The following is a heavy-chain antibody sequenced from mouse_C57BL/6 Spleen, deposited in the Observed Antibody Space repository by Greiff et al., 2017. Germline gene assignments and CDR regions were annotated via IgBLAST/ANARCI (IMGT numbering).Heavy chain of an antibody. V-gene: IGHV5-4*01. CDR3: ARDGYDYDVGYFDY. Sequence: EVKLQESGGGLVKPGGSLKLSCAASGFTFSSYAMSWVRQTPEKRLEWVATISDGGSYTYYPDNVKGRFTISRDNAKNNLYLQMSHLKSEDTAMYYCARDGYDYDVGYFDYWGQGTTLTVSS. CDR2: ISDGGSYT. D-gene: IGHD2-4*01. CDR1: GFTFSSYA. J-gene: IGHJ2*01.